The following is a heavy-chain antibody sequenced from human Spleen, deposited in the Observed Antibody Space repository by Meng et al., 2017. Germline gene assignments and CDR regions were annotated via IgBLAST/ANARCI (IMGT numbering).Heavy chain of an antibody. J-gene: IGHJ4*02. CDR3: ALLGVVETTSLEDH. CDR1: GGSVSSGSDY. CDR2: IKHSGST. D-gene: IGHD2-21*02. Sequence: VQLQEAGPGLVRPSETLSLTCTVSGGSVSSGSDYWSWIRQPPGKGLEWIGEIKHSGSTKYNASLKSRVTISLDTSKNQFSLRMASMTAADTAVYYCALLGVVETTSLEDHWGQGTLVTVSS. V-gene: IGHV4-61*01.